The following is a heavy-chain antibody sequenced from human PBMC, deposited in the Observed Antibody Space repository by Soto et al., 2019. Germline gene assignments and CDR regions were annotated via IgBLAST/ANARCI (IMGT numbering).Heavy chain of an antibody. CDR1: GGSIRNVY. CDR2: IFHSGNA. CDR3: ARAHAPTLPFDS. V-gene: IGHV4-59*01. Sequence: SETLSLTCTVSGGSIRNVYWSWIRQAPGKGLEWIGFIFHSGNARYNPSLKSRVTISVDTSKNQFSLSLDSVTAADTAVYFCARAHAPTLPFDSWGQGTLVTVS. D-gene: IGHD2-15*01. J-gene: IGHJ4*02.